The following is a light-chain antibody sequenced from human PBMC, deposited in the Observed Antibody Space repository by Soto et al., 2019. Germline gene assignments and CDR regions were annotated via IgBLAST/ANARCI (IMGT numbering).Light chain of an antibody. Sequence: VSLTPGERARLSCRACQSVSSSYLAWYQQKPGQAPRLLIYGASSRATGIPDRFSGSGSGTDFTLTISRLEPEDFAVYYCEVYGSSLWPFGQGTKVDIK. V-gene: IGKV3-20*01. CDR2: GAS. CDR1: QSVSSSY. J-gene: IGKJ1*01. CDR3: EVYGSSLWP.